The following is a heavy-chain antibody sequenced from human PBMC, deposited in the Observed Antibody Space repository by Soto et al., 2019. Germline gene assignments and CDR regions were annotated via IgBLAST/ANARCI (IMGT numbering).Heavy chain of an antibody. D-gene: IGHD3-16*01. CDR1: GFTFSSYA. V-gene: IGHV3-30-3*01. CDR2: ISYDGSNK. Sequence: QVQLVESGGGVVQPGRSLRLSCAASGFTFSSYAMHWVRQAPGKGLEWVAVISYDGSNKYYADSVKGRFTISRDNSKNTLYLQMNSLRAEDTAVYYCAIVAFYRESFFGGDYWGQGTLVTVSS. J-gene: IGHJ4*02. CDR3: AIVAFYRESFFGGDY.